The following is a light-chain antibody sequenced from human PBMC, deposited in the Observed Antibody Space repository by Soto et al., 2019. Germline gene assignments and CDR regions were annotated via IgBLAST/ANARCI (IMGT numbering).Light chain of an antibody. Sequence: IQMTQSPSSLSASVGDTVTITCQASQDINKFLNWYQQKPGKAPKLLIYDVSNLETGVPSRFSGSGSETHFTLTINSLQPEDIATYYCQQYDNYDITFGQGTRLENK. J-gene: IGKJ5*01. V-gene: IGKV1-33*01. CDR3: QQYDNYDIT. CDR1: QDINKF. CDR2: DVS.